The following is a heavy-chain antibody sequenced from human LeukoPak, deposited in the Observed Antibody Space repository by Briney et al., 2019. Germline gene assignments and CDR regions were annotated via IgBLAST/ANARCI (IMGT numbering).Heavy chain of an antibody. V-gene: IGHV4-61*02. Sequence: SETLSLTCTVSGGSISSGNYYWSWIRQPAGKGLEWIGRLHTSGSTNYNPSLKSRLTISVDRSKNQFSLKLSSVTAADTAVYYCARDGTRDGYNPFDYWGQGTLVTVSS. CDR2: LHTSGST. CDR1: GGSISSGNYY. J-gene: IGHJ4*02. CDR3: ARDGTRDGYNPFDY. D-gene: IGHD5-24*01.